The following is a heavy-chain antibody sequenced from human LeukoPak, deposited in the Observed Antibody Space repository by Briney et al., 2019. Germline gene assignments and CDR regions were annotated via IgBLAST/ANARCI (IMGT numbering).Heavy chain of an antibody. CDR1: GYTLTELS. V-gene: IGHV1-24*01. CDR2: LDPEDGET. J-gene: IGHJ4*02. D-gene: IGHD3-10*01. CDR3: ARGRFGELRSDYYFDY. Sequence: ASVKVSCKVSGYTLTELSMHWVRQAPVKGLEWMGGLDPEDGETIYTQKFQGRVTMTEDTSTDTAYMELSSLKSEDTAVYYCARGRFGELRSDYYFDYWGQGTLVTVSS.